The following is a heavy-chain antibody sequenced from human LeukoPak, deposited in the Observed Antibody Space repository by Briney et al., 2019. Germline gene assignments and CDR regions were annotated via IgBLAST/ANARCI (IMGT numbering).Heavy chain of an antibody. J-gene: IGHJ4*02. Sequence: SVKVSCKASGGTFSSYAISWVRQAPGQGLEWMGGIIPIFGTANYAQKFQGRVTITTDESTSTAYMELSSLRSEDTAVYYCARPTTYYDFWSGYPPFDYWGQGTLVTVSS. D-gene: IGHD3-3*01. CDR2: IIPIFGTA. CDR3: ARPTTYYDFWSGYPPFDY. CDR1: GGTFSSYA. V-gene: IGHV1-69*05.